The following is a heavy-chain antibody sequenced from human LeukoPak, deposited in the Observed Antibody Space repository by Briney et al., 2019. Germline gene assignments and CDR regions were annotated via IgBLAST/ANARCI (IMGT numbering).Heavy chain of an antibody. CDR1: GYSFTSYW. CDR2: IYPGDSDT. D-gene: IGHD3-22*01. V-gene: IGHV5-51*01. CDR3: GRTNYYDSSGYSELVY. Sequence: GESLKISCQGSGYSFTSYWIGWVRQMPGKGLEWMGIIYPGDSDTRYSPSFQGQVTISADKSISTAYLQWSSLKASDTAMYYCGRTNYYDSSGYSELVYWGQGTLVTVSS. J-gene: IGHJ4*02.